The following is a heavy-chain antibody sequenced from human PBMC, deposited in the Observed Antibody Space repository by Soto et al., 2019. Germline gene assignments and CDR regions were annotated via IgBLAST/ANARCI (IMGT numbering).Heavy chain of an antibody. CDR2: IYSGGTT. J-gene: IGHJ3*02. CDR1: GFTVSSNY. V-gene: IGHV3-53*05. Sequence: PGGSLRLSCAASGFTVSSNYMTWVRQAPGKGLEWVSVIYSGGTTYYADSVKGRFTISRDNSKNTLYLQMNSLRSEDTAVYYCARGLRFLEWLFPDAFDIWGQGTMVTVSS. D-gene: IGHD3-3*01. CDR3: ARGLRFLEWLFPDAFDI.